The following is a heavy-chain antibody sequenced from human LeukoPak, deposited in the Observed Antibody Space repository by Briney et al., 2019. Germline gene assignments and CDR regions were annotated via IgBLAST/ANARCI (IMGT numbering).Heavy chain of an antibody. Sequence: SESLSLALTVLGASMSNHGWGWIRRPPEKGRGWIGYIYFDGTTNNNPSLKSRVTITVDTSKNQFSLKLTSVTAADTAVYYCARGGASSRHFHYWGQGALVTVSS. J-gene: IGHJ4*02. D-gene: IGHD3-16*01. CDR2: IYFDGTT. V-gene: IGHV4-59*11. CDR1: GASMSNHG. CDR3: ARGGASSRHFHY.